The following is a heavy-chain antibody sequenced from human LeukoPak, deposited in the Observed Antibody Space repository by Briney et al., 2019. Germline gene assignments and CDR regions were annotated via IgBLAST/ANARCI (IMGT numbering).Heavy chain of an antibody. CDR1: GYTFTGYY. J-gene: IGHJ2*01. D-gene: IGHD6-19*01. CDR2: INPNSGGT. Sequence: ASVKVSCKASGYTFTGYYVHWVRQAPGQGLEWMGWINPNSGGTNYAQKFQGRVTMTRDTSISTAYTDLSRLTSDDTAVYYCARVGVAGSWYFDLWGRGTLVTVSS. CDR3: ARVGVAGSWYFDL. V-gene: IGHV1-2*02.